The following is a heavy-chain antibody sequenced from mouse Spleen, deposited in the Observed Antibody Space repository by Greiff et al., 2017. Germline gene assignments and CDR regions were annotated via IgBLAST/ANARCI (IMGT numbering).Heavy chain of an antibody. CDR2: IDPSDSYT. CDR3: AGYCDGSYGYFDY. V-gene: IGHV1-59*01. CDR1: GYTFTSYW. J-gene: IGHJ2*01. D-gene: IGHD1-1*02. Sequence: QVQLKEPGAELVRPGTSVKLSCKASGYTFTSYWMHWVKQRPGQGLEWIGVIDPSDSYTNYNQKFKGKATLTVDTSSSTAYMQLSSLTSEDSAVYYCAGYCDGSYGYFDYWGQGTTLTVSS.